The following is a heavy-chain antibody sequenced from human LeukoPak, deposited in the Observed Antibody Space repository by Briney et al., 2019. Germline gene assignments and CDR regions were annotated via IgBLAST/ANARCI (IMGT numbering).Heavy chain of an antibody. J-gene: IGHJ3*02. V-gene: IGHV1-24*01. CDR1: GYTLTELS. CDR3: ATLRRYCSSTSCFRSRGAFDI. D-gene: IGHD2-2*01. Sequence: ASVKVSCKVSGYTLTELSMHWVRQAPGKGLEWMGGFDPEDGETIYAQKFQGRVTMTEDTSTDTAYMELSSLRSEDTAVYYCATLRRYCSSTSCFRSRGAFDIWGQGTMVTVSS. CDR2: FDPEDGET.